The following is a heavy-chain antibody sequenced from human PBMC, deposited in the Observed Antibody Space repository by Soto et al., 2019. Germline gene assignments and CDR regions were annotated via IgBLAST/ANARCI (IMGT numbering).Heavy chain of an antibody. J-gene: IGHJ6*02. D-gene: IGHD3-22*01. CDR3: ARDRILVVVIKSYYYGMDV. CDR1: GFTFSSYS. CDR2: ISSSSSTI. V-gene: IGHV3-48*02. Sequence: GGSLRLSCAASGFTFSSYSMNWVRQAPGKGLEWVSYISSSSSTIYYADSVKGRFTISRDNAKNSLYLQMNSLRDEDTAVYYCARDRILVVVIKSYYYGMDVWGQGTTVTVSS.